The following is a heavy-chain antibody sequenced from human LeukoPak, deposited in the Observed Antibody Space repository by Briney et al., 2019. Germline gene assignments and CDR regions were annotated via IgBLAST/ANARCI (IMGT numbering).Heavy chain of an antibody. CDR2: ISYDGSNR. CDR3: ARDGSDYYYYYYMDV. CDR1: GFTFSSYA. J-gene: IGHJ6*03. Sequence: PGGSLRLSCAASGFTFSSYAMHWVRQAPGKGLEWVAVISYDGSNRYYADSVKGRFTISRDNSKNTLYLQMNSLRAEDTAVYYCARDGSDYYYYYYMDVWGKGTTVTVSS. V-gene: IGHV3-30-3*01.